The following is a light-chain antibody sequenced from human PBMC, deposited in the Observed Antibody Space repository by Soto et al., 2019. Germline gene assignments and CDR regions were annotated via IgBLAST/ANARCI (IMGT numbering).Light chain of an antibody. CDR3: SSYTSSSTL. CDR1: PSDVGRYNY. Sequence: QSVLTQPASVSGSPGQSITISCTGTPSDVGRYNYVSWYQQFPGKVPKLLIYEVTYRPSGVSARFSGSKSGSTASLTISGLQAEDEADYYCSSYTSSSTLFGTGTKLTVL. CDR2: EVT. J-gene: IGLJ1*01. V-gene: IGLV2-14*01.